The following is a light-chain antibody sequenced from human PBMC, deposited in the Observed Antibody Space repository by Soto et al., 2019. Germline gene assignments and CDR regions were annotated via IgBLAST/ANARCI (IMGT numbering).Light chain of an antibody. CDR3: RQYGSSPRT. CDR2: AGS. V-gene: IGKV3-20*01. CDR1: QSLSSSY. J-gene: IGKJ1*01. Sequence: EIVLTQSPGTLSLSPGERATLSCRASQSLSSSYLAWFQQKPGLAPRLLIYAGSSRATGIPDRFSGSGSETDFTLTISRLEPEDFAVYYCRQYGSSPRTFGQGTKVDIK.